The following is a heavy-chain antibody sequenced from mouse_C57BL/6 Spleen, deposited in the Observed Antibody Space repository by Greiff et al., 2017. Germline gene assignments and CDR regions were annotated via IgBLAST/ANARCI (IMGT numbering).Heavy chain of an antibody. J-gene: IGHJ1*03. Sequence: EVKLVESEGGLVQPGSSMKLSCTASGFTFSDYYMAWVRQVPEKGLEWVANINYDGSSTYYLDSLKSRFIISRDNAKNILYLQMSSLKSEDTATYYCARYGSSSWYFDVWGTGTTVTVSS. CDR1: GFTFSDYY. CDR2: INYDGSST. D-gene: IGHD1-1*01. V-gene: IGHV5-16*01. CDR3: ARYGSSSWYFDV.